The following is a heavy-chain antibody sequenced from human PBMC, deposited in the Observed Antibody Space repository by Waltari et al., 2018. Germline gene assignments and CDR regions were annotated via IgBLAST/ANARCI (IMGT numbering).Heavy chain of an antibody. CDR1: GGSISGFS. V-gene: IGHV4-59*01. CDR2: IYYTGST. J-gene: IGHJ5*02. D-gene: IGHD2-21*02. CDR3: ARGGGGDWEWFDP. Sequence: QVQLQESRPSLLPPSQLLSLIFTVSGGSISGFSWLCVRQPPGKGLDWLGYIYYTGSTNFNPSLQSRVTMSVDTSQTQFSLQLSSATAADTAFYYCARGGGGDWEWFDPWGQGTLVTVSS.